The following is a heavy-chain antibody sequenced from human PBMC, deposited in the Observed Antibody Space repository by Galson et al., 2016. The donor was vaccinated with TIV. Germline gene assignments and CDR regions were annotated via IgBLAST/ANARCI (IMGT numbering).Heavy chain of an antibody. Sequence: QSGAEVKNPGASVKVSCKASGYTFTGYFIHWVRQAPGQGLEWMGIINPSGGSTSYAQKFQGRVTMTRVTSTSTVYMELSSLRSEDTAVYYCARDGEVGSSDYDHWGQGTLVSVSS. CDR1: GYTFTGYF. V-gene: IGHV1-46*01. CDR3: ARDGEVGSSDYDH. CDR2: INPSGGST. J-gene: IGHJ4*02. D-gene: IGHD3-22*01.